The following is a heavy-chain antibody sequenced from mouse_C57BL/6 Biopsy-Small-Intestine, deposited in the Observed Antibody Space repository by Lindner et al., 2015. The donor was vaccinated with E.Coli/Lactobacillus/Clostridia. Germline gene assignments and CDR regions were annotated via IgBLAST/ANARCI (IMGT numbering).Heavy chain of an antibody. CDR1: GYAFSSPW. CDR3: ARSHNGFYAMDY. Sequence: VQLQESGPELVKPGASVKISCKASGYAFSSPWMNWVKHRPGKGLEWIGRIYPGDGDTNYSGMFKGKVTLTADKSSSTAYLQLSSLTSEDSAVYFCARSHNGFYAMDYWGQGASVTVSS. D-gene: IGHD2-2*01. J-gene: IGHJ4*01. V-gene: IGHV1-82*01. CDR2: IYPGDGDT.